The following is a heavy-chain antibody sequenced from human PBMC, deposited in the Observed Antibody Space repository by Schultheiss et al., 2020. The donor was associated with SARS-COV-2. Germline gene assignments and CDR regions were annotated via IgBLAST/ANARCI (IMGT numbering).Heavy chain of an antibody. Sequence: ASVKVSCKASGGTFSSYAISWVRQAPGQGLEWMGWMNPNSGNTGYAQKFQGRVTMTRDTSISTAYMELSRLRSDDTAVYYCAREGFYYGSGSYYGMDVWGQGTTVTVSS. CDR2: MNPNSGNT. J-gene: IGHJ6*02. V-gene: IGHV1-8*02. D-gene: IGHD3-10*01. CDR1: GGTFSSYA. CDR3: AREGFYYGSGSYYGMDV.